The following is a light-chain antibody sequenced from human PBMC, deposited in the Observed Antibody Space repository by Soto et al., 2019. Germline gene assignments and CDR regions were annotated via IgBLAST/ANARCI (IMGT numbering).Light chain of an antibody. CDR3: QQYNNWPPWT. Sequence: EIVMTQSPATRFVSPGERAPLPCRASQSVSSNLAWYQQKPGQAPRLLIYGASTRPTGIPARFSGSGSGTEFTLTISSLQSEDFAVYYCQQYNNWPPWTFGQGTKVEIK. CDR2: GAS. CDR1: QSVSSN. V-gene: IGKV3-15*01. J-gene: IGKJ1*01.